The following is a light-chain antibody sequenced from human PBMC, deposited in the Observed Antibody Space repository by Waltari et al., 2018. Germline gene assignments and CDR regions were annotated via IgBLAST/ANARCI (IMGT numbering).Light chain of an antibody. CDR2: RVS. CDR3: MQGTHGLYT. V-gene: IGKV2-30*02. J-gene: IGKJ2*01. Sequence: DVVMTQSPLYLRVTLGQPASFSCRSSQTLVHSDGNTDVNWFHQRPGQSPRRLIYRVSNRDAGVSDRFSGSGSGTDFTLRISRVEADLLVVYDSMQGTHGLYTLGQGTKREIK. CDR1: QTLVHSDGNTD.